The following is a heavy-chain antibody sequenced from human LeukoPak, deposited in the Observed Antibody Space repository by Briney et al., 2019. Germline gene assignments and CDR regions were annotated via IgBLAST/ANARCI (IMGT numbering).Heavy chain of an antibody. D-gene: IGHD2-2*01. CDR1: GYTFTGYY. J-gene: IGHJ4*02. Sequence: GASVKVSCKASGYTFTGYYMHWVRQAPGQGLEWMGWINPNSGGTNYAQKFQGRVTMTRDTSISTAYMELSRLRSEDTAVYYCARAGFGYCSSTSCPHFDYWGQGTLVTVSS. V-gene: IGHV1-2*02. CDR3: ARAGFGYCSSTSCPHFDY. CDR2: INPNSGGT.